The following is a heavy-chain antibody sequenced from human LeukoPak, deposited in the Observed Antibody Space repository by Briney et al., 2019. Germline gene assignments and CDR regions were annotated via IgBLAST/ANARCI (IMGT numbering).Heavy chain of an antibody. D-gene: IGHD6-13*01. CDR3: ARALYWSSWTLVFDY. J-gene: IGHJ4*02. CDR1: GGTFSGYY. CDR2: IYTNGTS. Sequence: PAETLSLTCAAYGGTFSGYYMSWIRQPAGKELEWIGHIYTNGTSNYNPSLRSRVTISLDPSKNQFSLKLNSVTAADTAVYYCARALYWSSWTLVFDYWGQGTLVTVSS. V-gene: IGHV4-59*10.